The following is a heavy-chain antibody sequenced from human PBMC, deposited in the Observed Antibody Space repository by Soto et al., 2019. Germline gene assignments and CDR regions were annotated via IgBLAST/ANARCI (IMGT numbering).Heavy chain of an antibody. CDR2: IWYDGSNK. CDR3: ARDETYYYDSSGSETFDY. D-gene: IGHD3-22*01. Sequence: QVQLVESGGGVVQPGRSLRLSCAASGFTFSSYGMHWVRQAPGKGLEWVAVIWYDGSNKYYADSVKGRFTISRDNSQNTLYLQMNSLRAEDTAVYYCARDETYYYDSSGSETFDYWGQGTLVTVSS. J-gene: IGHJ4*02. CDR1: GFTFSSYG. V-gene: IGHV3-33*01.